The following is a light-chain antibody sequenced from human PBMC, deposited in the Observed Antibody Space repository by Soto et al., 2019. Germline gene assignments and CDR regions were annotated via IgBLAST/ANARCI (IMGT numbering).Light chain of an antibody. Sequence: DIQMTQSPSTLFESVGDRVTITCRASQSINNWLAWYQQKPGKAPKLLIYKASSLESGVPSRFSGSGSGTYFTLTISSLQPDDFATYYCQQYNSYSPYTFGQGSQLEIK. CDR1: QSINNW. J-gene: IGKJ2*01. CDR2: KAS. V-gene: IGKV1-5*03. CDR3: QQYNSYSPYT.